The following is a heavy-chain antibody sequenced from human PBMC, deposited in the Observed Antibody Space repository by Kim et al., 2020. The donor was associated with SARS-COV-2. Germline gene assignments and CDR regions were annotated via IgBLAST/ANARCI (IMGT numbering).Heavy chain of an antibody. CDR2: SNHLGGT. CDR1: GGSLSGSY. CDR3: ARLGGNTQMGCNWFEP. V-gene: IGHV4-34*01. D-gene: IGHD1-26*01. Sequence: SETLSLTCAVHGGSLSGSYWSWIRQPPGKGLEWIGESNHLGGTNYNSYLKSRVTISVDTSTNQFSLRLSSVTAAATAAYYCARLGGNTQMGCNWFEPWC. J-gene: IGHJ5*02.